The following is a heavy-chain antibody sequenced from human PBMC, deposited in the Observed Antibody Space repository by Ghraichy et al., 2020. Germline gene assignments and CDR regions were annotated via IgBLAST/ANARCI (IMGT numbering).Heavy chain of an antibody. J-gene: IGHJ4*02. CDR2: ISNSSSYI. V-gene: IGHV3-21*01. Sequence: GGSLRLSCAASGFTFSSYSMNWVRQAPGKGLEWVSSISNSSSYIYYADSVKGRFTISRDNAKNSLYLQMNSLRAEDTAVYYCARGVGYSYGTFDYWGQGTLVTVSS. D-gene: IGHD5-18*01. CDR3: ARGVGYSYGTFDY. CDR1: GFTFSSYS.